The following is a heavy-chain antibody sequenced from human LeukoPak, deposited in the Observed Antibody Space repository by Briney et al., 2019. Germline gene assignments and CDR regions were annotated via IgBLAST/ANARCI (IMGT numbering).Heavy chain of an antibody. CDR3: ARGHNFGRLHPFDY. Sequence: GGSLRLSCAASGFTVSSNYMSRVRQAPGKGLEWVSVIYSGGSTYYADSVKGRFTISRDNSKNTLYLQMNSLRAEDTAVYYCARGHNFGRLHPFDYWGQGTLVTVSS. D-gene: IGHD3-9*01. CDR2: IYSGGST. CDR1: GFTVSSNY. V-gene: IGHV3-66*01. J-gene: IGHJ4*02.